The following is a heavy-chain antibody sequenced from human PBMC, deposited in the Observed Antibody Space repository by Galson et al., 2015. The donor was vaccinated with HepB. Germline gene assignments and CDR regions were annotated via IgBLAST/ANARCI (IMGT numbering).Heavy chain of an antibody. V-gene: IGHV1-18*01. D-gene: IGHD2-15*01. J-gene: IGHJ5*02. Sequence: SVKVSCKASGYTFSTYSITWVRQAPGQGLEWMGWISTYSHTTNYARHLQGRVPMTTATSTSTAYMELRSLRSDDTAVYYCARGALVVVVDGTLNNWFDPWGQGTLVTVSS. CDR1: GYTFSTYS. CDR3: ARGALVVVVDGTLNNWFDP. CDR2: ISTYSHTT.